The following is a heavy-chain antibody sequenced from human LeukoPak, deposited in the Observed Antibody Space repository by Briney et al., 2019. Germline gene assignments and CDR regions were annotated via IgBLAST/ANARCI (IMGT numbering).Heavy chain of an antibody. J-gene: IGHJ4*02. V-gene: IGHV3-73*01. CDR1: GFTFSGSA. D-gene: IGHD5-18*01. Sequence: GGSLRLSCAASGFTFSGSAMHWVRQASGKGLEWVGRIRSKANSYATAYAAPVKGRFTISRDDSKNTAYLQMNSLKTEDTAVYYCTRQGGYSYGFDYWGQGTLVTVSS. CDR3: TRQGGYSYGFDY. CDR2: IRSKANSYAT.